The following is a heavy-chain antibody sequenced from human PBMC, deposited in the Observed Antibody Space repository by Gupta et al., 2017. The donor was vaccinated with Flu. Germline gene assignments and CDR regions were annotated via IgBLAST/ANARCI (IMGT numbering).Heavy chain of an antibody. J-gene: IGHJ4*02. D-gene: IGHD5-24*01. CDR3: ARKINIDGYRIFDY. Sequence: QLQLVQSGTEVMKPGASVQASCKASGCTFSGDYIHWLRQATGQGLEWTGWSNPDSGGIDYAHKFQGRVTMTRDTNITTAYMELSTLKSDDTAVYYCARKINIDGYRIFDYWGQGTLITVSS. V-gene: IGHV1-2*07. CDR1: GCTFSGDY. CDR2: SNPDSGGI.